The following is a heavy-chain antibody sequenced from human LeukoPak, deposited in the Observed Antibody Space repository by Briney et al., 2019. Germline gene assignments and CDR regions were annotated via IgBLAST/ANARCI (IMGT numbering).Heavy chain of an antibody. Sequence: PETLSLTCTVSGGSISSYYWSWIRQPPGKGLEWIGYIYYTGSTNYNPSLKSRVTISVDTSKNQFSLKLNSVTAADTAVYYCARGGNVAAKGYFQHWGQGTLVTVSS. V-gene: IGHV4-59*01. J-gene: IGHJ1*01. CDR1: GGSISSYY. CDR3: ARGGNVAAKGYFQH. D-gene: IGHD6-13*01. CDR2: IYYTGST.